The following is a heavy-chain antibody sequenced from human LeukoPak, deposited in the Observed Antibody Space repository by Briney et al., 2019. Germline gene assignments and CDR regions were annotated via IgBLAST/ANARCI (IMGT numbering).Heavy chain of an antibody. D-gene: IGHD3-3*01. CDR1: GDSISSYY. CDR2: IYNTGST. Sequence: SETLSLTCTVSGDSISSYYWSWIRQPAGKGLEWIGRIYNTGSTNYNPSLKSRVTMSVDTSKNQFSLKLSSVTAADTAVYYCTRHGRIFGMLIHVLGSLGAFDIWGQGTMVTVSS. V-gene: IGHV4-4*07. CDR3: TRHGRIFGMLIHVLGSLGAFDI. J-gene: IGHJ3*02.